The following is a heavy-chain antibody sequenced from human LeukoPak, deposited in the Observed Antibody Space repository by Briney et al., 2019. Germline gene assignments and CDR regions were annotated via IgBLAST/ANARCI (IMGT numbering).Heavy chain of an antibody. CDR2: INSDGSST. CDR1: GFTFSSYW. Sequence: PGGSLRLSCAASGFTFSSYWMHWVRQAPGKGLVWVSRINSDGSSTNYGDSVKGRFTISRDNAKNTLYLQMNSLRAEDTAMYYCARAVYYSNYLGYWGQGTLVTVSP. J-gene: IGHJ4*01. V-gene: IGHV3-74*01. CDR3: ARAVYYSNYLGY. D-gene: IGHD3-10*01.